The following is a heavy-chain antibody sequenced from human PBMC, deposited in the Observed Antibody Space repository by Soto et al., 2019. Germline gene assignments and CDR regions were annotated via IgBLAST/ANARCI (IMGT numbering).Heavy chain of an antibody. V-gene: IGHV3-48*02. J-gene: IGHJ4*02. D-gene: IGHD5-18*01. CDR1: GLTFTSYS. CDR2: ISSSSSTI. Sequence: EVQLVESGGGLVQPGGSLRLSCAASGLTFTSYSMNWVRQAPGKGLEWVSFISSSSSTIYYADSVKGRFTISRDNAKNSLDLQRNSLRDEDTAVYYCARDRGYTYGFDFWGQGAVVTVSS. CDR3: ARDRGYTYGFDF.